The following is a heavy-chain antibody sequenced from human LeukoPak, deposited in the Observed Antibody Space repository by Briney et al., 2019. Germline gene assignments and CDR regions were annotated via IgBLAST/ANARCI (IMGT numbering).Heavy chain of an antibody. CDR3: ARAGVTYYYDSSGYPNAFDI. Sequence: ASVKVSCKASGYTFTSYGISWVRQAPGQGLEWMGWISAYNGNTNYARKLQGRVTVTTDTSTSTAYMELRSLRSDDTAVYYCARAGVTYYYDSSGYPNAFDIWGQGTMVTVSS. D-gene: IGHD3-22*01. CDR1: GYTFTSYG. CDR2: ISAYNGNT. V-gene: IGHV1-18*01. J-gene: IGHJ3*02.